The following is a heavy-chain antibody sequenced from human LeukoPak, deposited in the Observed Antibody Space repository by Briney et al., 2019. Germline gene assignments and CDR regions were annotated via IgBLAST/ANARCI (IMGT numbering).Heavy chain of an antibody. V-gene: IGHV4-59*08. CDR3: ARSSSGSYYND. CDR1: GGSISSYY. CDR2: VPYRGST. Sequence: SETLSLTCTVTGGSISSYYWNWIRQPPGKGLEWIGYVPYRGSTDYKSSLKSRVTISGDTSKNQFSLKLTSVTAADTAVYYCARSSSGSYYNDWGQGTLVTVSS. J-gene: IGHJ4*02. D-gene: IGHD1-26*01.